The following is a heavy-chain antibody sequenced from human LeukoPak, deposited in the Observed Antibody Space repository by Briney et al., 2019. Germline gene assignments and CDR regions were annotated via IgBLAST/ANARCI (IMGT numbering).Heavy chain of an antibody. V-gene: IGHV3-23*01. CDR1: GFTFSSYA. Sequence: PGGSLRLSCAASGFTFSSYAMSWVRQAPGKGLEWVSAISGSGGSTYYADSVKGRFTISRDNSKNTLYLQMNSLRAEDTAVYYCASLVLSGYDAFDIWGQGTMVTVSS. D-gene: IGHD3-10*01. CDR3: ASLVLSGYDAFDI. J-gene: IGHJ3*02. CDR2: ISGSGGST.